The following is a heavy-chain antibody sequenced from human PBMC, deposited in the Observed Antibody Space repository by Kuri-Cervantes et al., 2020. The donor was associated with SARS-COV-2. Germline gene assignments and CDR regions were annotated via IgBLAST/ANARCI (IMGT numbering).Heavy chain of an antibody. V-gene: IGHV3-23*01. CDR3: ARNWGRYYFDY. J-gene: IGHJ4*02. CDR1: GGSISSSSYY. D-gene: IGHD7-27*01. CDR2: ISGSGGST. Sequence: ETLSLTCTVSGGSISSSSYYWGWIRQPPGKGLEWVSAISGSGGSTYYADSVKGRFTISRDNSKNTLYLQMNSLRAEDTAVYYCARNWGRYYFDYWGQGTLVTVSS.